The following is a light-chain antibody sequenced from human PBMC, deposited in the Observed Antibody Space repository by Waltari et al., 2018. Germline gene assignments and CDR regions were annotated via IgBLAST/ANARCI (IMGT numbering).Light chain of an antibody. J-gene: IGKJ4*01. Sequence: EIVMTQSPATLSVSPGERATLSCRASQSVSSTLAWYQQRPGQAPRLLIYGASTRATGIPARFTGSGSGTEFTLTISSLQSEDFAVYFCQHYNNLPLTFGGGTKVEI. CDR3: QHYNNLPLT. V-gene: IGKV3-15*01. CDR1: QSVSST. CDR2: GAS.